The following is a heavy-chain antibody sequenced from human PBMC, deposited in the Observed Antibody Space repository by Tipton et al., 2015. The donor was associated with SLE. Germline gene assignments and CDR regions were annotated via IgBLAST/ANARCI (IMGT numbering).Heavy chain of an antibody. CDR2: IYTSGST. V-gene: IGHV4-61*02. CDR3: ARDVWQWLDY. D-gene: IGHD6-19*01. Sequence: LRLSCTVSGGSISSGSYYWSWIRQPAGKGLEWIVRIYTSGSTNYNPSLKSRVTISVDTSKNQFSLKLSSVTAADTAVYYCARDVWQWLDYWGQGTLVTVSS. CDR1: GGSISSGSYY. J-gene: IGHJ4*02.